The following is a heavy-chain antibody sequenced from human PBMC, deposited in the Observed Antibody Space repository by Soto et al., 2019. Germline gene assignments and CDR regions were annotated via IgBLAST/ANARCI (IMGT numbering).Heavy chain of an antibody. Sequence: GGSLRLSCAASGFTFSSYAMSWVRQAPGKGLEWVSAISGSGGSTYYADSVKGRFTISRDNSKNTLYLQMNSLRAEDTAVYYCAKDWILWFGELSYWFDPWGQGTLVTVSS. CDR3: AKDWILWFGELSYWFDP. D-gene: IGHD3-10*01. CDR2: ISGSGGST. J-gene: IGHJ5*02. V-gene: IGHV3-23*01. CDR1: GFTFSSYA.